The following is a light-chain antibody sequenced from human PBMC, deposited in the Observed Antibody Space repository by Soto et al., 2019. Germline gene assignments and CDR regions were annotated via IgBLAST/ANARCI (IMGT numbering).Light chain of an antibody. CDR1: QGISSY. V-gene: IGKV1-9*01. Sequence: IQRTQSPSSLSASVGDRVTITCRASQGISSYLAWYQQKPGKAPKLLIYSASFLQSGVPSRFSGSGSGTDFTLTISSLQPEDSATYYCQHLNSYPTFGQGTRLEIK. CDR3: QHLNSYPT. J-gene: IGKJ5*01. CDR2: SAS.